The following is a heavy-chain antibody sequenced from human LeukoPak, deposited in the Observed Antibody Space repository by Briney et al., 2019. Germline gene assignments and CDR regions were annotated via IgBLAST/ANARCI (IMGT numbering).Heavy chain of an antibody. J-gene: IGHJ6*03. V-gene: IGHV3-48*03. CDR2: ISGSGSPT. CDR1: GFTFSNYE. D-gene: IGHD3-10*01. Sequence: PGGSLRLSCVASGFTFSNYEMNWVRQAPGKGLEWLSYISGSGSPTHYTDSVKGRFTISRDNAKNPLYLQMNSLRVGDTAVYYCARNGRGVAFYYYYYMDVWGKGTPVTVSS. CDR3: ARNGRGVAFYYYYYMDV.